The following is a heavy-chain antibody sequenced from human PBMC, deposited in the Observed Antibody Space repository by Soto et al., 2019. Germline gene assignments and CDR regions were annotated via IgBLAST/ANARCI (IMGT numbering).Heavy chain of an antibody. D-gene: IGHD6-6*01. CDR3: AREVAARLDY. CDR1: GFTFISYA. V-gene: IGHV3-30-3*01. J-gene: IGHJ4*02. CDR2: ISYDGSNK. Sequence: GGSLRLSCAASGFTFISYAMHWVRQAPGKGLEWVAVISYDGSNKYYADSVKGRFTISRDNSKNTLYLQMNSLRAEDTAVYYCAREVAARLDYWGQGTLVTVSS.